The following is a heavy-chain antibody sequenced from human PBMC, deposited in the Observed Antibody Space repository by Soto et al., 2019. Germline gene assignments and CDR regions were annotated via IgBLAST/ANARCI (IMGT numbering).Heavy chain of an antibody. D-gene: IGHD2-2*01. CDR3: ERMVGVLVPAATYAGLLVP. CDR2: IYYSGST. Sequence: SETLSLTCTVSGGSISSYYWSWIRQPPGKGLEWIGYIYYSGSTNYNPSLKSRVTISVDTSKNQFSLKLSSVTAADTAVYYCERMVGVLVPAATYAGLLVPWGQRTLVPVSS. V-gene: IGHV4-59*01. J-gene: IGHJ5*02. CDR1: GGSISSYY.